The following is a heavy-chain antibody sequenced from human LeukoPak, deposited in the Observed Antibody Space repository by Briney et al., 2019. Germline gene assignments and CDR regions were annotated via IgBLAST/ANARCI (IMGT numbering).Heavy chain of an antibody. CDR3: ARDTPDIVVVPAADENWFDP. V-gene: IGHV4-39*07. D-gene: IGHD2-2*01. CDR1: GGSISSSSYY. Sequence: PSETLSLTCTVSGGSISSSSYYWGWIRQPPGKGLEWIGSIYYSGSTYYNPSLKSRVTISVDTSKNQFSLKLSSVTAADTAVYYCARDTPDIVVVPAADENWFDPWGQGTLVTVSS. CDR2: IYYSGST. J-gene: IGHJ5*02.